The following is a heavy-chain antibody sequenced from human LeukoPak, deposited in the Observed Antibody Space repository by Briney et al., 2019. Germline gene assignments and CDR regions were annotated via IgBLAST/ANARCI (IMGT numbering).Heavy chain of an antibody. J-gene: IGHJ4*02. V-gene: IGHV3-15*01. Sequence: GGSLRLSCAASGFDFSNAWMSWVRQAPGKGLEWVGRIRSKIDGETTDYTAPVKGRFTISRDDSQNTLYLQMNSLKTEDTAMYYCTTRDDYWGRGTLVTVSS. CDR1: GFDFSNAW. CDR2: IRSKIDGETT. CDR3: TTRDDY.